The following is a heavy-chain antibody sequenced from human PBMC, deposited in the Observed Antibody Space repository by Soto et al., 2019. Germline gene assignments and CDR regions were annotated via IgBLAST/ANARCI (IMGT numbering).Heavy chain of an antibody. Sequence: GESLKISCKGSGYSFTSYWISWVRQMPGKGLEWMGRIDPSDSYTNYSPSFQGHVTISADKSISTAYLQWSSLKASDTAMYYCARHTRNCSSTSCYHYYYYGMDVWGQGTTVTVSS. CDR1: GYSFTSYW. J-gene: IGHJ6*02. CDR3: ARHTRNCSSTSCYHYYYYGMDV. D-gene: IGHD2-2*01. V-gene: IGHV5-10-1*01. CDR2: IDPSDSYT.